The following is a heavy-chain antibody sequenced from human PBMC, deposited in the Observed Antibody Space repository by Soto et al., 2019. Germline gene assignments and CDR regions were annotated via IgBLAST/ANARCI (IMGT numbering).Heavy chain of an antibody. D-gene: IGHD2-8*01. J-gene: IGHJ6*02. CDR1: GYTFTRYG. Sequence: SGGEVKKPGASVKVSCKASGYTFTRYGISWVRQAPGQGLEWMGWISGYNGDTKYAQKFQGRVTMTVDTSTTTAYMELRSLTSDDRAVYYCAKNGQPPYYYYGMDVWGQGTTVTVSS. CDR3: AKNGQPPYYYYGMDV. CDR2: ISGYNGDT. V-gene: IGHV1-18*01.